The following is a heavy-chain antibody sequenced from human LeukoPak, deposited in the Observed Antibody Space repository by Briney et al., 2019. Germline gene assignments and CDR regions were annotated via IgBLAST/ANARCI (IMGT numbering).Heavy chain of an antibody. CDR1: GGSISSYY. CDR2: IYTSGST. D-gene: IGHD6-19*01. V-gene: IGHV4-4*07. J-gene: IGHJ6*03. CDR3: ARVRGSSGWYPYYYYYYMDV. Sequence: PSETLSLTCTVSGGSISSYYWSWIRQPAGKGLEWIGRIYTSGSTNYNPSLKSRVTISVDTSKNQFSLKLSSVTAADTAVYYRARVRGSSGWYPYYYYYYMDVWGKGTTVTISS.